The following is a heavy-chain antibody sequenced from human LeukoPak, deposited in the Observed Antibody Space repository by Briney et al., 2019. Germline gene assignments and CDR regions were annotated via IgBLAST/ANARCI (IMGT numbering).Heavy chain of an antibody. Sequence: GGSPRLSCAASGFTFSSYSMNWVRQAPGKGLEWVSSISSSSSYIYYADSVKGRFTISRDSAKNSLYLQMNSLRAEDTAVYYCARDPASRGYSGYDMDYWGQGTLVTVSS. D-gene: IGHD5-12*01. J-gene: IGHJ4*02. CDR1: GFTFSSYS. CDR2: ISSSSSYI. CDR3: ARDPASRGYSGYDMDY. V-gene: IGHV3-21*01.